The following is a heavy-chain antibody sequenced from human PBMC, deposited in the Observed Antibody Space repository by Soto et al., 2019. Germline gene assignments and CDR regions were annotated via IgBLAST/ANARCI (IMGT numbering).Heavy chain of an antibody. J-gene: IGHJ5*02. V-gene: IGHV1-46*01. CDR3: ARGLPYYSSGYYDWFDP. CDR2: INPSGGST. D-gene: IGHD3-22*01. Sequence: ASVKVSCKASGYTFTSYYMHWVRQAPGQGLEWMGIINPSGGSTSYAQKFQGRVTMTRDTSTSTVYMELSSLRSEDTAVYYCARGLPYYSSGYYDWFDPWGQGTLVTVSS. CDR1: GYTFTSYY.